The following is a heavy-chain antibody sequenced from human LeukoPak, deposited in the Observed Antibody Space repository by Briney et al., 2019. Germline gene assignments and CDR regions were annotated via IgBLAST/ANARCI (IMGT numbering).Heavy chain of an antibody. J-gene: IGHJ4*02. CDR3: ARAREEIDY. CDR2: IYYSGST. Sequence: PSETLSLTCTVSGGSISSSSYYWGWIRQPPGKGLEWIGYIYYSGSTNYNPSLKSRVTMSVDTSKNQFSLKLSSVTAADTAVYYCARAREEIDYWGQGTLVTVSS. V-gene: IGHV4-61*05. CDR1: GGSISSSSYY. D-gene: IGHD5-24*01.